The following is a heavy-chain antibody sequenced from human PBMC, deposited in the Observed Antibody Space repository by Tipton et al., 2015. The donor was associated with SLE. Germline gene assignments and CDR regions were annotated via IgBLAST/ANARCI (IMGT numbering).Heavy chain of an antibody. J-gene: IGHJ6*02. D-gene: IGHD4-11*01. V-gene: IGHV4-34*01. Sequence: TLSLTCAVYGGSFSGYYWSWIRQPPGKGLEWIGEINHSGSTNYNPSLKSRVTISVDTSKNQFSLKLSSVTAADTAVYYCARGPTTVTYYYYYGMDVWGQGTTVTVS. CDR1: GGSFSGYY. CDR3: ARGPTTVTYYYYYGMDV. CDR2: INHSGST.